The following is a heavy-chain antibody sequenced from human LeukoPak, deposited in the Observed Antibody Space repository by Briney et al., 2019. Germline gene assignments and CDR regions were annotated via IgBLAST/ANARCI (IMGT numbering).Heavy chain of an antibody. CDR1: GYTFTSYY. D-gene: IGHD2-21*02. J-gene: IGHJ6*02. CDR2: INPSGGRT. V-gene: IGHV1-46*01. Sequence: ASVKVSCKASGYTFTSYYIHWVRQAPGQGLEWMGIINPSGGRTSYAQKFQGRVTMTRDTSTSTVYMALSSLRSEDTAVYSCARDAYCGGDCPSWAMDVWGQGTTVTVSS. CDR3: ARDAYCGGDCPSWAMDV.